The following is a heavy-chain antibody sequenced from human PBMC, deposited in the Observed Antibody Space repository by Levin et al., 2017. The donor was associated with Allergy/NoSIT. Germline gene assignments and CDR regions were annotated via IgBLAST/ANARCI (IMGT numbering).Heavy chain of an antibody. CDR2: LYSGGST. Sequence: LSLTCAASGFTVRSTYMTWVRQAPGKGLEWVSVLYSGGSTYYADSVKGRFTISRDNSKNTLYLQMNSLRAEDTAMYYCAGDYYASGSYLGYWGQGTLVTVSS. J-gene: IGHJ4*02. CDR1: GFTVRSTY. V-gene: IGHV3-66*01. D-gene: IGHD3-10*01. CDR3: AGDYYASGSYLGY.